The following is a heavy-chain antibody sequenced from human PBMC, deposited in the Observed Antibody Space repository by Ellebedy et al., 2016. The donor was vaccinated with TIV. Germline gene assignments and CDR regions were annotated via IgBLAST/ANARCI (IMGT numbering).Heavy chain of an antibody. CDR3: ARVATPLEWLLYSDY. CDR1: GGTFSSYA. CDR2: IIPIFGTA. Sequence: SVKVSXXASGGTFSSYAISWVRQAPGQGLEWMGGIIPIFGTANYAQKFQGRDTITADESTSTAYMELSSLRSEDTAVYYCARVATPLEWLLYSDYWGQGTLVTVSS. J-gene: IGHJ4*02. D-gene: IGHD3-3*01. V-gene: IGHV1-69*13.